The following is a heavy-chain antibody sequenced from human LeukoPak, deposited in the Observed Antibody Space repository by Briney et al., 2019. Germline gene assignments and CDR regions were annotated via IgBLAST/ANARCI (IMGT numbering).Heavy chain of an antibody. D-gene: IGHD3-16*01. CDR2: IKHNGDDL. J-gene: IGHJ4*02. V-gene: IGHV3-7*01. CDR1: GFTFSSYW. Sequence: PGGSLRLSCAASGFTFSSYWMAWVRQAPGKGLEWVAHIKHNGDDLYYVDSVEGRFTISRDNAQKSLYLHMTSLRDEDTAVYYCARELRTFGSGGQGTVVSVPS. CDR3: ARELRTFGS.